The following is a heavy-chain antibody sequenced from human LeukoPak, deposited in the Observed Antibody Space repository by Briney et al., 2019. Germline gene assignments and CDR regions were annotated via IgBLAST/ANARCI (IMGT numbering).Heavy chain of an antibody. D-gene: IGHD4-17*01. J-gene: IGHJ4*02. CDR2: IYYSGST. CDR1: GGSISSGGYY. V-gene: IGHV4-31*03. CDR3: ARSRRYGDYSLDY. Sequence: SETLSLTCTVSGGSISSGGYYWSWIRQHPGKGLEWIGYIYYSGSTYYNPSLKSRVTISVDTSKNQFSLKLSSVTAADTAVYYCARSRRYGDYSLDYWGQGTLVTVSS.